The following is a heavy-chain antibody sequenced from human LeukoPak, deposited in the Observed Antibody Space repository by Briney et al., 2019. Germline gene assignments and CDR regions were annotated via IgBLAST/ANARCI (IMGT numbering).Heavy chain of an antibody. CDR1: VFTFSSFW. CDR2: IKYDGSDK. J-gene: IGHJ6*04. CDR3: VISSTGRGGMDV. Sequence: GGSLRLSCAASVFTFSSFWMSWVRQAPGKGLEWVANIKYDGSDKYYVDSVKVRFTISRDNAEDSLYLQMNSLRVDDTAVYYCVISSTGRGGMDVWGKGTTVIVSS. V-gene: IGHV3-7*03. D-gene: IGHD1-14*01.